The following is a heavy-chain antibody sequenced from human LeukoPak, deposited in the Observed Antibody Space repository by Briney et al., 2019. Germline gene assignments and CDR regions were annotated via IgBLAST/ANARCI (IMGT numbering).Heavy chain of an antibody. CDR1: GFTFSSYW. J-gene: IGHJ4*02. CDR3: ARVGSGYDFDYFDY. Sequence: GGSLRLSCAASGFTFSSYWMSWVRQAPGKGLEWVANIKQDRSEKYYVDSVKGRFTISRDNAKNSLYLQMNSLRAEDTAVYYCARVGSGYDFDYFDYWGQGTLVTVSS. D-gene: IGHD5-12*01. CDR2: IKQDRSEK. V-gene: IGHV3-7*03.